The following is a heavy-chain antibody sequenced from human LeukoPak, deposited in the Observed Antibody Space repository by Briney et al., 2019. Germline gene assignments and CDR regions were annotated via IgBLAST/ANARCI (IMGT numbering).Heavy chain of an antibody. D-gene: IGHD5-18*01. CDR2: IYTSGST. V-gene: IGHV4-4*07. J-gene: IGHJ4*02. CDR1: GGSISSNY. CDR3: ARVKPGYGYVETLDY. Sequence: SETLSLTCTVSGGSISSNYWSWIRQPAGKGLEWIGRIYTSGSTNYNPSLKSRVTMSVDTSKNQFSLKLSSVTAADTAVYYCARVKPGYGYVETLDYWGQGTLVTVSS.